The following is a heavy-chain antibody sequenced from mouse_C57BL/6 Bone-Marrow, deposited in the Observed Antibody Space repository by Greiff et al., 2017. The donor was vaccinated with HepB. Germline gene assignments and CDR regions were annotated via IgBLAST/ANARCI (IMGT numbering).Heavy chain of an antibody. CDR2: ISYDGSN. Sequence: ESGPGLVKPSQSLSLTCSVTGYSITSGYYWNWIRQFPGNKLEWMGYISYDGSNNYNPSLKNRISITRDTSKNQFFLKLNSVTTEDTATYYCARDGYYFDFWGRGTTLTVSA. J-gene: IGHJ2*01. V-gene: IGHV3-6*01. CDR3: ARDGYYFDF. D-gene: IGHD2-2*01. CDR1: GYSITSGYY.